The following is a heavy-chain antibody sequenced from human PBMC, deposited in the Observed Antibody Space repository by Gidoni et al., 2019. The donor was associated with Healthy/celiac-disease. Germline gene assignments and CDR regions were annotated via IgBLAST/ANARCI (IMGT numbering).Heavy chain of an antibody. J-gene: IGHJ5*02. CDR1: GFSLSTSGVG. D-gene: IGHD3-3*01. V-gene: IGHV2-5*02. CDR3: AHSTYYDFWSGYYDWFDP. Sequence: QITLKESGPTLVKPTQTLTLTCTFSGFSLSTSGVGLGWIRQPPGKALEWLALIYWDDDKRYSPSLKSRLTITKDTSKNQVVLTMTNMDPVDTATYYCAHSTYYDFWSGYYDWFDPWGQGTLVTVSS. CDR2: IYWDDDK.